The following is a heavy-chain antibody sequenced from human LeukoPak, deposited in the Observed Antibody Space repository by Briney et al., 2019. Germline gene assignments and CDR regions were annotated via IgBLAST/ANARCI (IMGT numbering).Heavy chain of an antibody. D-gene: IGHD4-23*01. J-gene: IGHJ4*02. CDR2: IYYSGST. V-gene: IGHV4-31*03. Sequence: SQTLSLTCTVSGGSISSGGYYWSWIRQHPGKGLEWIGYIYYSGSTYYNPSLKSRVTISVDTSKNQFSLKLSSVTAADTAVYYCARGVDYGGKRGVFFDYWGQGTLVTVSS. CDR3: ARGVDYGGKRGVFFDY. CDR1: GGSISSGGYY.